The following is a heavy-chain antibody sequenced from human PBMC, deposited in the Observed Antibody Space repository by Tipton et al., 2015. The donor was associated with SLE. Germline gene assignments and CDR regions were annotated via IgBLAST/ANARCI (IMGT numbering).Heavy chain of an antibody. CDR3: ARANSGY. D-gene: IGHD1-26*01. CDR1: GGSISPYY. J-gene: IGHJ4*02. CDR2: IYSSGTT. Sequence: TLSLTCTVSGGSISPYYWSWLRQPPGKGLEWIGYIYSSGTTNYNPSLKSRVTISIDTPKNQFSLKLSSVTAADTAIYYCARANSGYWGQGTLVTVSS. V-gene: IGHV4-59*01.